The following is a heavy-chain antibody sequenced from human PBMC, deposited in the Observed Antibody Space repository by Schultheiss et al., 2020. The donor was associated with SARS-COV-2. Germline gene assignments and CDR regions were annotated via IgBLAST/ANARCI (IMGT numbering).Heavy chain of an antibody. D-gene: IGHD6-6*01. J-gene: IGHJ4*02. CDR3: ARGAGSSPTDY. Sequence: SETLSLTCTVSGGSISSSSYYWGWIRQPPGKGLEWIVSFYHDGSTYYNPSLNSRVTISVETSKNQFSLNVSSVTAADTAVYYCARGAGSSPTDYWGQGTLVTVSS. CDR1: GGSISSSSYY. V-gene: IGHV4-39*07. CDR2: FYHDGST.